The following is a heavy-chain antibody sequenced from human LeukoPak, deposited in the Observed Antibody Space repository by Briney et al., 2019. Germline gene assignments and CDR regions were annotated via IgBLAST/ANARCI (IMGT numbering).Heavy chain of an antibody. V-gene: IGHV4-34*01. CDR1: GGSFSGYY. CDR2: INHSGST. D-gene: IGHD3-9*01. Sequence: SETLSLTCAVYGGSFSGYYWSWIRQPPGKGLEWIGEINHSGSTNYNPSLKSRVTISVDTSKNQFSLKLSSVTAADTAVYYCASGILTGYYFSGAQGPLATVSS. CDR3: ASGILTGYYFS. J-gene: IGHJ4*02.